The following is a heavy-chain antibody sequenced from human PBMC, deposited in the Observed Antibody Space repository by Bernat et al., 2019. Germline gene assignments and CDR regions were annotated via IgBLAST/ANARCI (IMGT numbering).Heavy chain of an antibody. J-gene: IGHJ5*02. CDR1: GGSISSSSYY. CDR3: ARVLLWFGELFGFDP. Sequence: QLQLQESGPGLVKPSETLSLTCTVSGGSISSSSYYWGWIRQPPGKGLEWIGSIYYSGSTYYNPSLKSRVTISVDTSKNQFSLKLGSVTAADTAVYYCARVLLWFGELFGFDPWGQGTLVTVSS. CDR2: IYYSGST. V-gene: IGHV4-39*01. D-gene: IGHD3-10*01.